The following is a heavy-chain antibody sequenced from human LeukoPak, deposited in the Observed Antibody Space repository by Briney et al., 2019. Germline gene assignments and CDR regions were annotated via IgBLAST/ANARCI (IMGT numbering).Heavy chain of an antibody. Sequence: GESLKISCKGSGYSFTSYWIGWVRQMPGKGLEWMGIIYPGDSDTRYSPSFQGQVTISADKSISTAYLQWSSLKASDTAMYYSARPVSYGYCSSTSCFDAFDIWGQGTMVTVSS. V-gene: IGHV5-51*01. CDR2: IYPGDSDT. CDR3: ARPVSYGYCSSTSCFDAFDI. CDR1: GYSFTSYW. D-gene: IGHD2-2*01. J-gene: IGHJ3*02.